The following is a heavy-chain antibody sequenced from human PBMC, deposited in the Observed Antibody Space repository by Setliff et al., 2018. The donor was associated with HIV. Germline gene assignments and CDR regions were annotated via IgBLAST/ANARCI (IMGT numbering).Heavy chain of an antibody. V-gene: IGHV4-59*08. Sequence: PSETLSLTCTVSGGSISTFYWSWIRQPPGKGLEWIGYIYYSGRTNYNPSLDSRVTMSVDTSKNQFSLKLSSVAAADTAVYYCARVQMAYAAFDVWGQGTMVTVSS. CDR3: ARVQMAYAAFDV. D-gene: IGHD4-17*01. CDR1: GGSISTFY. J-gene: IGHJ3*01. CDR2: IYYSGRT.